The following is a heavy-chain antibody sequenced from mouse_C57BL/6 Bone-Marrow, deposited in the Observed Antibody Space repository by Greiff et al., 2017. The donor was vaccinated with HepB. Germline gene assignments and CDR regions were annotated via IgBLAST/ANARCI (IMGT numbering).Heavy chain of an antibody. V-gene: IGHV1-26*01. D-gene: IGHD2-2*01. CDR2: INPNNGGT. CDR3: ARYGYDVAY. Sequence: VQLQQSGPELVKPGASVKISCKASGYTFTDYYMNWVKQSHGKSLEWIGDINPNNGGTSYNQKFKGKATLTVDKSSSTAYMELRSLTSEDSAVYYCARYGYDVAYWGQGTLVTVSA. J-gene: IGHJ3*01. CDR1: GYTFTDYY.